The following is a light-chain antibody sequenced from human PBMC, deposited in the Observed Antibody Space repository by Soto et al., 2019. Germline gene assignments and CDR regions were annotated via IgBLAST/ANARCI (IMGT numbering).Light chain of an antibody. Sequence: QSALTQPRSVSGSPGQSVTISCTGTNSDVGGYNYVSWYQQHPGKAPKLMIYDVNKRPSGVPDRFSGSKSGNTASLTISGLQADDEADYYCFSYAGRNTLIFGGGTKLTVL. V-gene: IGLV2-11*01. CDR2: DVN. CDR3: FSYAGRNTLI. J-gene: IGLJ2*01. CDR1: NSDVGGYNY.